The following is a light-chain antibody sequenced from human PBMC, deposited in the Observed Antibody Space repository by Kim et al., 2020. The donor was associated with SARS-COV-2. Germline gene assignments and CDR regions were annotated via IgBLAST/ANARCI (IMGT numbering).Light chain of an antibody. CDR3: QHLNSHPRGLT. Sequence: IQLTQSPSSLSASVGDRVTITCRASQGISSYLAWYQQMPGKAPKLLIYAASTLQTGVPSRFSGSGSGTDFTLSISSLQPEDFATYYCQHLNSHPRGLTFGGGTKLEI. J-gene: IGKJ4*01. CDR2: AAS. CDR1: QGISSY. V-gene: IGKV1-9*01.